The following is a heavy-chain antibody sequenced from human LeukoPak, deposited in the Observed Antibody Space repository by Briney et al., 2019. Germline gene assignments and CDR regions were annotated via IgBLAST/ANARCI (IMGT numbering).Heavy chain of an antibody. V-gene: IGHV7-4-1*02. CDR2: INTNTGNP. J-gene: IGHJ6*02. CDR1: GYSFIKYD. D-gene: IGHD6-13*01. CDR3: ARIYSSSSDYYYYYGMDV. Sequence: GASVKVSCKASGYSFIKYDMNWVRQAPGQGLEWMGWINTNTGNPTYAQGFTGRFVFSLDTSVSTAYLQISSLKAEDTAVYYCARIYSSSSDYYYYYGMDVWGQGTTVTVSS.